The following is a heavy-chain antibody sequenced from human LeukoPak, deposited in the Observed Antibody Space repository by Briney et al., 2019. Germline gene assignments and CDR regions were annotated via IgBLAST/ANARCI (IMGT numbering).Heavy chain of an antibody. D-gene: IGHD6-19*01. V-gene: IGHV3-23*01. CDR3: AKGSVSMAGTPGDV. CDR2: IGGGGYST. J-gene: IGHJ6*02. Sequence: GGSLRLSCAASGFTFSSYVMNWVRQAPGKGLEWVSTIGGGGYSTYYADSVKGRFTISRDNSKSTLFLQMNSLRAEDTAIYYCAKGSVSMAGTPGDVWGQGTTVTVSS. CDR1: GFTFSSYV.